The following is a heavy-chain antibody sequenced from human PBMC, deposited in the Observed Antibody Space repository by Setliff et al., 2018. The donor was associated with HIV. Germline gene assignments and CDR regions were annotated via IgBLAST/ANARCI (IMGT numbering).Heavy chain of an antibody. CDR1: GGSISSSSYY. J-gene: IGHJ4*02. D-gene: IGHD3-10*01. CDR3: ARLWFGELLYDY. V-gene: IGHV4-39*07. CDR2: IYYSGST. Sequence: KTSETLSLTCTVSGGSISSSSYYWGWIRQPPGKGLEWIGSIYYSGSTYYNPSLKSRVTISVDTSKNQFSLKLSSVTAADTAVYYCARLWFGELLYDYWGQGTLVTVSS.